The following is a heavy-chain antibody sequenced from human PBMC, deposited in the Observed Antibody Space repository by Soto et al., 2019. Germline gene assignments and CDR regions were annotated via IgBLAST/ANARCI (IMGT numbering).Heavy chain of an antibody. Sequence: QVQLVQSGAEVKKPGASVKVSCKASGYTFTSYGISWVRQAPGQGLEWMGWISAYNGNTNYAQKLQGRVTMTTDTSTSTAYMELRSLRSDDTAVYYCARDTPHPVYDILTGYYRSPRYFDLWGRGTLVTVYS. D-gene: IGHD3-9*01. CDR3: ARDTPHPVYDILTGYYRSPRYFDL. CDR2: ISAYNGNT. J-gene: IGHJ2*01. V-gene: IGHV1-18*01. CDR1: GYTFTSYG.